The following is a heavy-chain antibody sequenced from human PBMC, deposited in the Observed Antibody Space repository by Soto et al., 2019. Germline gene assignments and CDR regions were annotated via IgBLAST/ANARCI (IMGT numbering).Heavy chain of an antibody. V-gene: IGHV1-69*13. J-gene: IGHJ6*02. CDR2: IIPIFGTA. CDR1: GGTFSSYA. CDR3: ARGENDFWSGYPYYYGMDV. D-gene: IGHD3-3*01. Sequence: SVKVSCKASGGTFSSYAISWVRQAPGQGLEWMGGIIPIFGTANYAQKFQGRVTITADESTSTAHMELSSLRSEDTAVYYCARGENDFWSGYPYYYGMDVWGQGTTVTVSS.